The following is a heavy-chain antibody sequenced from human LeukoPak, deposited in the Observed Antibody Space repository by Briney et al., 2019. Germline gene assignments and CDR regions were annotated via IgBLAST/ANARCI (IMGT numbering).Heavy chain of an antibody. CDR3: ARIAAAGPQDFDY. CDR1: GYTFTGYY. D-gene: IGHD6-13*01. Sequence: GASVKVSCKASGYTFTGYYMHWVRQAPGQGLEWMGRINPNSGGTNYAQKFQGRVTITTDESTSTAYMELSSLRSEDTAVYYCARIAAAGPQDFDYWGQGTLVTVSS. J-gene: IGHJ4*02. V-gene: IGHV1-2*06. CDR2: INPNSGGT.